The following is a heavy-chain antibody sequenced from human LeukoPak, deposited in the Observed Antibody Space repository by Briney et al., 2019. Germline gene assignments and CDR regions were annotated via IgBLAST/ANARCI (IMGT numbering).Heavy chain of an antibody. Sequence: GGSLRLSCAASGFTFGSYAMHWVRQAPGKGLEWVAVISYDGSNKYYADSVKGRFTISRDNSKNTLYLQMNSLRAEDTAVYYCARDIQFDWPSANWFDPWGQGTLVTVSS. CDR2: ISYDGSNK. V-gene: IGHV3-30*04. CDR3: ARDIQFDWPSANWFDP. J-gene: IGHJ5*02. D-gene: IGHD3-9*01. CDR1: GFTFGSYA.